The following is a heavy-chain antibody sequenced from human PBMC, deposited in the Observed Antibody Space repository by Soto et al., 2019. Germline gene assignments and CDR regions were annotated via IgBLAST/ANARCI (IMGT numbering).Heavy chain of an antibody. J-gene: IGHJ5*02. V-gene: IGHV1-18*01. CDR3: ATEGPNQRLS. CDR2: ISSYNGNT. D-gene: IGHD3-16*01. Sequence: QVQLVQSGGEVKKPGASVKVSCKASGYTFSSYGISWVRQAPGQGLEWMGWISSYNGNTNYAQQFQARVTMTTDASTSTAYMELSSLRSDDTAVYYCATEGPNQRLSWGQGTLVTVSS. CDR1: GYTFSSYG.